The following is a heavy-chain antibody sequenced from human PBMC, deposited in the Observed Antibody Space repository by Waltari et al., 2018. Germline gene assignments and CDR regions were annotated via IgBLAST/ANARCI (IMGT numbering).Heavy chain of an antibody. D-gene: IGHD2-2*01. CDR3: ARYCSGTTCSDGHLYGMDV. Sequence: EVQLLESGGDLVQPGGSLSLSCAATGFIFSNYAMSWVRQAPGKGLEWVSTLSGSGGTKYYADSVKGRFTISRDNARNTLYLQMRSLGAEDAAVYYCARYCSGTTCSDGHLYGMDVWGQGTTVTVSS. CDR2: LSGSGGTK. J-gene: IGHJ6*02. V-gene: IGHV3-23*01. CDR1: GFIFSNYA.